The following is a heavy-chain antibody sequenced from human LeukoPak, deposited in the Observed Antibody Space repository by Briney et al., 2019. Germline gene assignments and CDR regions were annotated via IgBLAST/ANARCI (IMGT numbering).Heavy chain of an antibody. CDR2: IIPIFGTA. J-gene: IGHJ6*03. CDR1: GGTFSSYA. Sequence: GASVKVSCKASGGTFSSYAISWVRQAPGQGLEWMGGIIPIFGTANYAQKFQGRVTITADESTSTAYMELSSLRSEDTAVYYCARRYPYYYYMDVWGKGTTVTVSS. CDR3: ARRYPYYYYMDV. V-gene: IGHV1-69*13. D-gene: IGHD2-2*02.